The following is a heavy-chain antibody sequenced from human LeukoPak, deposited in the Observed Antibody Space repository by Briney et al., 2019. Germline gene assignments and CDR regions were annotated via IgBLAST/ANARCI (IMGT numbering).Heavy chain of an antibody. J-gene: IGHJ5*02. CDR2: ISSSSSYI. V-gene: IGHV3-21*04. CDR1: GFTFSSYS. Sequence: PGGSLRLSCAASGFTFSSYSMNWVRQAPGKGLEWVSSISSSSSYIYYADSVKGRFTISRDNAKNSLYLQMNSLRAEDTALYYCAKEVGYCSSTSCSKNWFDPWGQGTLVTVSS. D-gene: IGHD2-2*01. CDR3: AKEVGYCSSTSCSKNWFDP.